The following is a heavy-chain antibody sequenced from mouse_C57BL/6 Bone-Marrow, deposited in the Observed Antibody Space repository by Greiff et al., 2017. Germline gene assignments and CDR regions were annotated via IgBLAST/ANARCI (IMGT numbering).Heavy chain of an antibody. Sequence: QVQLQQPGAELVKPGASVKLSCKASGYTFTSYWMHWVKQRPGQGLEWIGMIHPNSGSTNYNEKFKSKATLTVDKSSRAAYMQLSSLTSEDSAVYYCARDYYGSSFYFDYWGQGTTLTVSS. V-gene: IGHV1-64*01. CDR2: IHPNSGST. CDR3: ARDYYGSSFYFDY. J-gene: IGHJ2*01. CDR1: GYTFTSYW. D-gene: IGHD1-1*01.